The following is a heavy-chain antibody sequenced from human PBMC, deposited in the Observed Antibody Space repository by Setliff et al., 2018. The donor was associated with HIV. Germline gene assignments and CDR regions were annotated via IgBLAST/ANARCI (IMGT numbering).Heavy chain of an antibody. J-gene: IGHJ4*02. Sequence: PSETLSLTCTVSGGSISSSSYYWGWIRQPPGKGLEWIGSIYYSGSTFYNPSLKSRVSILLDMSKNLFSLNLTSVTAADTAVYYCARDLGYCSGGSCYWYYWGQGTLVTVSS. D-gene: IGHD2-15*01. CDR2: IYYSGST. CDR1: GGSISSSSYY. CDR3: ARDLGYCSGGSCYWYY. V-gene: IGHV4-39*07.